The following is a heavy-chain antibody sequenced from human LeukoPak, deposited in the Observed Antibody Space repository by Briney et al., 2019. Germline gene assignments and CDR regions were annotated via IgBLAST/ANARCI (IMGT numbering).Heavy chain of an antibody. J-gene: IGHJ4*02. CDR2: IFYRGST. CDR3: ALMSDNWYFDY. Sequence: SETLSLTCTVSGDSTSRYYWSWVRQPPGKELEWIGYIFYRGSTNYDPSLKTRVTISADTSKNQFSLKLSSVTAADTAVYYCALMSDNWYFDYWGQGTLVTVSA. V-gene: IGHV4-59*01. CDR1: GDSTSRYY. D-gene: IGHD1-20*01.